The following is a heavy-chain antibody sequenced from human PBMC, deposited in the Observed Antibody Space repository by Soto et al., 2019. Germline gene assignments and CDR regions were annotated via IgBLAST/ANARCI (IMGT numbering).Heavy chain of an antibody. V-gene: IGHV4-31*03. J-gene: IGHJ4*02. D-gene: IGHD4-4*01. CDR2: IYYRGST. CDR1: GGSISSGDYY. Sequence: QVQLQESGPGLVKPSQTLSLTCTVSGGSISSGDYYWSWIRQHPGKGLEWIGYIYYRGSTYYSPSLKSRVTISVDTSKHQFSLKLSSVTAADTAVYYCASLGYSHYDDSWGQGTLVTVSS. CDR3: ASLGYSHYDDS.